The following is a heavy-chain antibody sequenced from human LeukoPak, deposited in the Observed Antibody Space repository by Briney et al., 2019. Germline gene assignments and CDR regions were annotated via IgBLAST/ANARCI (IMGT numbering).Heavy chain of an antibody. V-gene: IGHV1-2*02. CDR2: INPNSGGT. J-gene: IGHJ4*02. Sequence: ASVKVSCKASGYTFTRYYMHWVRQAPGQGLEWMGWINPNSGGTNSAQKFQGRVTMTRDTSISTAYMELSRLRSDDTAVYYCAGGGLSGQLDYWGQGTLVTVSS. CDR1: GYTFTRYY. D-gene: IGHD6-19*01. CDR3: AGGGLSGQLDY.